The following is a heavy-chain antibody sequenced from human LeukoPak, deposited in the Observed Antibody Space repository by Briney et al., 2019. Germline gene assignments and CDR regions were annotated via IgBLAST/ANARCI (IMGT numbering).Heavy chain of an antibody. CDR1: GITFSSYA. J-gene: IGHJ4*02. Sequence: GGSLRLSCAASGITFSSYAMSWVRQAPGKGLQWVSLISASGGMSYYTDSVKGRFAISRDSFRNTLHLKMNDLRAEDTAVYYCVKDTGMYSYDSSGFDSWGQGTLVTVSS. CDR2: ISASGGMS. V-gene: IGHV3-23*01. D-gene: IGHD3-22*01. CDR3: VKDTGMYSYDSSGFDS.